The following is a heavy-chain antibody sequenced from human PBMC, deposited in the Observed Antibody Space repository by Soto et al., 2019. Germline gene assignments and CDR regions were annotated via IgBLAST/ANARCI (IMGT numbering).Heavy chain of an antibody. J-gene: IGHJ5*02. V-gene: IGHV3-30-3*01. D-gene: IGHD7-27*01. CDR3: ARDPKTSGGQHWAFNYFDA. CDR1: GFSFSISP. CDR2: ISYDGTNK. Sequence: QVQLVESGGGVVQPGRSLRLSCAASGFSFSISPMHWVRQAPGKGPEWVALISYDGTNKCYADSVKGRFTISRDNSKSTLYLQVDSLRPEDAAVYYCARDPKTSGGQHWAFNYFDAWGQGTLVTVSS.